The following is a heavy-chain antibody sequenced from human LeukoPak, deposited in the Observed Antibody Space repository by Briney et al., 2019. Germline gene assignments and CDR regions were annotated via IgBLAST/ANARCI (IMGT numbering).Heavy chain of an antibody. V-gene: IGHV3-23*01. CDR1: GFTFSSYA. CDR3: AKEGYDFWSGYYSSY. D-gene: IGHD3-3*01. J-gene: IGHJ4*02. CDR2: ISGSGGST. Sequence: GASLRLSCAASGFTFSSYAMSWVRQAPGKGLEWASAISGSGGSTYYADSVKGRFTISRDNSKNTLYLQMNSLRAEDTAVYYCAKEGYDFWSGYYSSYWGQGTLVTVSS.